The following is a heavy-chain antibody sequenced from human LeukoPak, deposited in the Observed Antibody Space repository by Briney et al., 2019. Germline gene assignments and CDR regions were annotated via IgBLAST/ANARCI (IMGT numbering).Heavy chain of an antibody. CDR1: GFTFSSYS. CDR2: ISSSSSTI. CDR3: ARGGYDFWSGYPFYY. V-gene: IGHV3-48*01. D-gene: IGHD3-3*01. Sequence: RTGGSLRLSCAASGFTFSSYSMNWVRQAPGKGLEWVSYISSSSSTIYYADSVKGRFTISRDNAKNSLYLQMNSLRAEDTAVYYCARGGYDFWSGYPFYYWGQGTLVTVSS. J-gene: IGHJ4*02.